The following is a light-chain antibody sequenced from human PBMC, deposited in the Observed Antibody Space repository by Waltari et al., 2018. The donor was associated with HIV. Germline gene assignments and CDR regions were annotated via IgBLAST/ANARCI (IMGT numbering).Light chain of an antibody. CDR1: SSNIGTNY. CDR2: RNN. J-gene: IGLJ2*01. V-gene: IGLV1-47*01. Sequence: QSVLTQPPSASGTPGQSVTISCSGTSSNIGTNYVYWYQQFPVTAPKLLIYRNNKRPSGVPDRFSGSKSGTAASLAISGLRSDDEADYYCAARDDTLTVVFGGGTKLTVL. CDR3: AARDDTLTVV.